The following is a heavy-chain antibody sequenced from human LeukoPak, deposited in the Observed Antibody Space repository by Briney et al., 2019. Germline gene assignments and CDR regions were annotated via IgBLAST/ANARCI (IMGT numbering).Heavy chain of an antibody. CDR2: ISGSGGST. D-gene: IGHD3-10*01. Sequence: GGSLRLSCAASGFTFSSYAMSWVRQAPGKGLEWVSAISGSGGSTYYADSVKGRFTISRDNSKSTLYLQMNSLRAEDTAVYYCARDSMVRGAYDAFDIWGQGTMVTVSS. V-gene: IGHV3-23*01. CDR1: GFTFSSYA. CDR3: ARDSMVRGAYDAFDI. J-gene: IGHJ3*02.